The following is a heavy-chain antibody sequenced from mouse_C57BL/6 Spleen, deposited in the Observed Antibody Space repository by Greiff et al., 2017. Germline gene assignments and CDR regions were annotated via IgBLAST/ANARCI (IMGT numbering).Heavy chain of an antibody. CDR3: ARSRGGLRRSFDY. CDR2: INPNNGGT. CDR1: GYTFTDYY. D-gene: IGHD2-4*01. Sequence: VQLQQSGPELVKPGASVKISCKASGYTFTDYYMNWVKQSHGKSLEWIGDINPNNGGTSYNQKFKGKATLTVDKSSSTAYMELRSLTSEDSAVYYCARSRGGLRRSFDYGGQGTTLTVSS. J-gene: IGHJ2*01. V-gene: IGHV1-26*01.